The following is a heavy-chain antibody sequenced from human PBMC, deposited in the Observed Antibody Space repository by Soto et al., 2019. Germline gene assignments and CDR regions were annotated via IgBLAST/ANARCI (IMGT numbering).Heavy chain of an antibody. CDR1: GLTFSSYT. CDR2: ITSASTYT. J-gene: IGHJ4*02. CDR3: ATDPGIAAP. Sequence: GGSLRLSCAASGLTFSSYTMNWVRQAPGKGLEWVSSITSASTYTFYADSVRGRFTISRDNAKNSLYLQMNSLKAEDTAVYYCATDPGIAAPWGRGTLVTVSS. D-gene: IGHD6-13*01. V-gene: IGHV3-21*01.